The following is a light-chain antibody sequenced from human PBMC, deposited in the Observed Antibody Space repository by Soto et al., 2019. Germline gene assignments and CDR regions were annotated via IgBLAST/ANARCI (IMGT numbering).Light chain of an antibody. CDR3: QQCNNWPQWT. CDR1: QSVGTF. V-gene: IGKV3-11*01. Sequence: EIVWTQSPATLSLSPGERDTLSCRASQSVGTFFAWYQQKPGQAPRLLIYDASNRATGIPPRFSGSGSGTNFTLTISSLEPEDFAVYYCQQCNNWPQWTFGQGTKV. J-gene: IGKJ1*01. CDR2: DAS.